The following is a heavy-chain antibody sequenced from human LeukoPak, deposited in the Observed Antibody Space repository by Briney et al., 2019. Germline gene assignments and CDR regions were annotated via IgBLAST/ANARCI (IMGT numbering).Heavy chain of an antibody. V-gene: IGHV1-2*02. D-gene: IGHD1-26*01. CDR2: INPNSGGT. CDR3: AREGSGSSTRLDY. Sequence: GASVKVSCKASGYTFTGYYMHWVRQAPGQGLEWMGWINPNSGGTNYAQKFQGRVTMTRDTSISTAYMELSRLRSDDTAVYYCAREGSGSSTRLDYWGQGTLVTVSS. J-gene: IGHJ4*02. CDR1: GYTFTGYY.